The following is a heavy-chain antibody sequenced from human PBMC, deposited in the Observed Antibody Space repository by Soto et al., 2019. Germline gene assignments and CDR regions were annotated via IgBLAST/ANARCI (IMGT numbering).Heavy chain of an antibody. J-gene: IGHJ5*02. Sequence: SETLSLTCTVSGGSISSGDYYWSWIRQPPGKGLEWIGYIYYSGSTYYNPSLKSRVTISVDTSKNQFSLKLSSVTAADTAVYYCARPDQYSSGARSYSGCFDTWGQGTLVTVSS. V-gene: IGHV4-30-4*01. D-gene: IGHD2-15*01. CDR3: ARPDQYSSGARSYSGCFDT. CDR1: GGSISSGDYY. CDR2: IYYSGST.